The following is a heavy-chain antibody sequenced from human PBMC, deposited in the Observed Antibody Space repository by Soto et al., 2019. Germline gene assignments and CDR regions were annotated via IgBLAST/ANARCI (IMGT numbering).Heavy chain of an antibody. J-gene: IGHJ6*02. CDR2: INANDGET. V-gene: IGHV1-18*01. D-gene: IGHD4-4*01. CDR1: GYFFTSYA. CDR3: AREGIATVDHYFCGMDV. Sequence: QIHLVQSGAEVKKPGASVRVSCKASGYFFTSYAIEWVRQAPGQGLEWMGWINANDGETYYAPKLQDRLTMTTDTSTSTADKELRSLRSDDTAVDYCAREGIATVDHYFCGMDVVGQGTTVIVAS.